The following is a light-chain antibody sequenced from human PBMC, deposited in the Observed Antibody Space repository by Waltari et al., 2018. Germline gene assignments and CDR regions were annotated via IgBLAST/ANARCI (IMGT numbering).Light chain of an antibody. CDR1: SSNIGNNY. Sequence: QSVLTQPPSVSAAPGQRVTISCSAGSSNIGNNYVSSYRQFPGTAPKLLIYENTERPSGIPGRFSGSKSGTSATLDITGLQAGDEADYYCGTWDSSLSGAVFGGGTHLTVL. CDR3: GTWDSSLSGAV. V-gene: IGLV1-51*02. J-gene: IGLJ7*01. CDR2: ENT.